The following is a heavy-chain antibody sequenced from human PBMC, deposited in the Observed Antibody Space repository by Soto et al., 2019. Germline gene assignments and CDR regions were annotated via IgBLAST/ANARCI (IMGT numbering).Heavy chain of an antibody. J-gene: IGHJ4*02. D-gene: IGHD2-15*01. CDR2: ISGSGGST. CDR3: AKLPPPNHCSGGSCYPGGIDY. CDR1: GFTFSSYA. Sequence: GGSLRLSCAASGFTFSSYAMSWVRQAPGKGLEWVSAISGSGGSTYYADSVKGRFTISRDNSKNTLYLQMNSLRAEDTAVYYCAKLPPPNHCSGGSCYPGGIDYWGQGTLVTVSS. V-gene: IGHV3-23*01.